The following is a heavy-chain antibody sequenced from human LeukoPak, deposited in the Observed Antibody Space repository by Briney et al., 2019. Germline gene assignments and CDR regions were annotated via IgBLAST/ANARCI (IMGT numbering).Heavy chain of an antibody. D-gene: IGHD6-19*01. V-gene: IGHV4-4*09. CDR2: IYTSGST. CDR1: GGSLSSYY. CDR3: ARHGGWYSSGWPTPFDY. J-gene: IGHJ4*02. Sequence: SETLSLTCTVSGGSLSSYYWSWIRQPPGEGLEWIGYIYTSGSTNYNPSLKSRVTISVDTSKNQFSLKLSSVTAADTAVYYCARHGGWYSSGWPTPFDYWGQGTLVTVSS.